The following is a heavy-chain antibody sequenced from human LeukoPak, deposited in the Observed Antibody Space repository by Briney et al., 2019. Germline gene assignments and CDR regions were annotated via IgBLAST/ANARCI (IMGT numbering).Heavy chain of an antibody. D-gene: IGHD5-18*01. J-gene: IGHJ4*02. Sequence: HTGGSLRLSRAASGLTFSSYGMSWVRQAPGKGLEWVSGVSPNGETAYYADSVKGRFTISRDNSKNTVYLQVSSLRAEDTAVYYCAKDLGWIQFGYWGQGTLVTVSS. CDR1: GLTFSSYG. CDR3: AKDLGWIQFGY. V-gene: IGHV3-23*01. CDR2: VSPNGETA.